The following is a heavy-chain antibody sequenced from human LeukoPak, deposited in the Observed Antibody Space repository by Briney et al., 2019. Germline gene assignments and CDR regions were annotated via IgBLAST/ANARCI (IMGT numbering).Heavy chain of an antibody. V-gene: IGHV3-23*01. CDR3: AKTGYCSSTSYYTGSFDY. J-gene: IGHJ4*02. D-gene: IGHD2-2*02. Sequence: GGSLRLSCAASGFTFSSYAMSWVRQAPGKGLEWVSAISGSGGSTYYADSVKGRFTISRDNSKNTLYLQMNSLRAEDTAVYYCAKTGYCSSTSYYTGSFDYWGQGTLVTVSS. CDR2: ISGSGGST. CDR1: GFTFSSYA.